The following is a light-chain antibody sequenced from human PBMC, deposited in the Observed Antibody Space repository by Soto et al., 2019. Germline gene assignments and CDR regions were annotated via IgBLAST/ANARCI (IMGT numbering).Light chain of an antibody. V-gene: IGLV2-11*01. J-gene: IGLJ1*01. CDR3: SSYAGSSNV. CDR2: DVT. Sequence: QSALTQPRSVSGSPGQSVTISCTGTSSDVGVYDYVSWYQQHPGKAPKLMIYDVTKRPSGVPDRFSGSKSANTASLTISGLQAEDEADYYCSSYAGSSNVFGTGTKVTVL. CDR1: SSDVGVYDY.